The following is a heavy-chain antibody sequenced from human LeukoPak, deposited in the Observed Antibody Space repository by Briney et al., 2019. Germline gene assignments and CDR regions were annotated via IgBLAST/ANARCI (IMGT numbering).Heavy chain of an antibody. CDR1: SGSISSYY. CDR2: IYYSGST. CDR3: ARVPRIAVAGTEGYYYYYGMDV. Sequence: SETLSLTCTVSSGSISSYYWSWIRQPPGKGLEWIGYIYYSGSTNYNPSLKSRVTISVDTSKNQFSLKLSSVTAADTAVYYCARVPRIAVAGTEGYYYYYGMDVWGQGTTVTVSS. V-gene: IGHV4-59*08. J-gene: IGHJ6*02. D-gene: IGHD6-19*01.